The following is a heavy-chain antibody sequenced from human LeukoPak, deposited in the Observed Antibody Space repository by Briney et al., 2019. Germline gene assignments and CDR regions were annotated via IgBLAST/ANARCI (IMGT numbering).Heavy chain of an antibody. CDR2: ISYDGSNK. CDR1: GFTFSSYA. D-gene: IGHD6-6*01. J-gene: IGHJ6*02. V-gene: IGHV3-30-3*01. Sequence: GRSLRLSCAASGFTFSSYAMHWVRQAPGKGLEWVAVISYDGSNKYYADSVKGRFTISRDNSKNTLYLQMNSLRAEDTAVYYCARDRVSIAVRPDGMDAWGQGTTVTVSS. CDR3: ARDRVSIAVRPDGMDA.